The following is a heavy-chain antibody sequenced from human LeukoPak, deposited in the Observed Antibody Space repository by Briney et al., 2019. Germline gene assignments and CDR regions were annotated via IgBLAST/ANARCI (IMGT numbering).Heavy chain of an antibody. V-gene: IGHV4-34*01. CDR2: INHSGSA. D-gene: IGHD6-19*01. CDR1: GGSLSGSY. J-gene: IGHJ3*02. CDR3: ARQPVAGTDDAFDI. Sequence: SETLSLTCAVYGGSLSGSYWSWIRQPPGKGLEWIGEINHSGSANYNPSLKSRVTISVDTSKNQFSLKLSSVTAADTAVYYCARQPVAGTDDAFDIWGQGTMVTVSS.